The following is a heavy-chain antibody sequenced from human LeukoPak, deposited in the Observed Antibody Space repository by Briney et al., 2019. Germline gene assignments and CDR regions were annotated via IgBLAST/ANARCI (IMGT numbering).Heavy chain of an antibody. CDR2: ISVSGGST. Sequence: PGGSLRLSCAASGFTFSNYAMSWVRQAPGEGLEWVSSISVSGGSTFYADSVKGRFTISRDSSKNTLFLQMNRLRPEDAAVYYCAKAPVTTCRGAFCYPFDYWGLGTLVTVSS. V-gene: IGHV3-23*01. CDR1: GFTFSNYA. D-gene: IGHD2-15*01. CDR3: AKAPVTTCRGAFCYPFDY. J-gene: IGHJ4*02.